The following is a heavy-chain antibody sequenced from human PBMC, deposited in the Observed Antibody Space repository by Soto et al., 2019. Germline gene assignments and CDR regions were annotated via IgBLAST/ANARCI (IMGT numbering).Heavy chain of an antibody. Sequence: QVQLVQSGAEEKKPAASVKVSCKASGYTFTSYAMHWVRKAPGQGLEWMGWINAGNGNTKYSQKLQGGVTITRDTSARTAYMELSSLRSEDTAVYYCARGIVVVTALDYWGQGTLVTVSS. CDR2: INAGNGNT. D-gene: IGHD2-21*02. V-gene: IGHV1-3*05. J-gene: IGHJ4*02. CDR3: ARGIVVVTALDY. CDR1: GYTFTSYA.